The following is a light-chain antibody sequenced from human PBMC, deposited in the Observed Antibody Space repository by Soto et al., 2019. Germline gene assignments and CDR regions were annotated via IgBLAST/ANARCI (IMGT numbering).Light chain of an antibody. J-gene: IGLJ1*01. CDR3: RSYRGANSYV. V-gene: IGLV2-8*01. CDR2: EVS. CDR1: SSDVGGYDY. Sequence: QSALTQPPSASGSPGQSVTISCTGTSSDVGGYDYVSWYKQHPGKAPKLMIYEVSKRPLGVPDRFSGSKSGNTAALTVSGRQADDHADYWCRSYRGANSYVFGTGAKVSVL.